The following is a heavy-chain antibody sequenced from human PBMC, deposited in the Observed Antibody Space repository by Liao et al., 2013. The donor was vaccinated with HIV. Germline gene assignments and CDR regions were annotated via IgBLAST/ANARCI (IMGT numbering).Heavy chain of an antibody. CDR2: VYNSGTNT. J-gene: IGHJ3*01. D-gene: IGHD3-16*02. Sequence: QLQVQESGPGLLKPSETLSLTCTVSGGSISRYYWSWIRQSPGKGLEWIGYVYNSGTNTNYNPSLKSRVSMSVDMSKRQLYLNLSSVTAADTAVYYCATFSYRDSCDVWAEGTNGHRLF. CDR3: ATFSYRDSCDV. V-gene: IGHV4-59*03. CDR1: GGSISRYY.